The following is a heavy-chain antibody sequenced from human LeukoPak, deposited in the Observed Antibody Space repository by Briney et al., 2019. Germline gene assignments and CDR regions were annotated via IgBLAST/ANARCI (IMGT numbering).Heavy chain of an antibody. V-gene: IGHV1-18*01. J-gene: IGHJ4*02. CDR3: ARLGYSYGNYYFDY. CDR2: INTYNGNT. Sequence: VASVKVSCKASGYXFSSYGISRVRQAPGQGLEWLGWINTYNGNTNYAQKLQGRVTMTTDTSTSTAYMELRSLRSDDTAVYYCARLGYSYGNYYFDYWGQGTLVTVSS. D-gene: IGHD5-18*01. CDR1: GYXFSSYG.